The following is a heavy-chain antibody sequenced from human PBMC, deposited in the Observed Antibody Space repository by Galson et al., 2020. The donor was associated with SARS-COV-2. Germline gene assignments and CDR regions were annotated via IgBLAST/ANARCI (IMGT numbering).Heavy chain of an antibody. D-gene: IGHD3-3*01. Sequence: GGSLRLSCAASGFTFNNYWMSWVRQAPGKGLEWVANIQRDGSAKNYVDSVKGRFTISRDNAKNSLYLQMSNLRVEDTAVYFCAAERVPWGQGVLVTVSS. CDR3: AAERVP. CDR2: IQRDGSAK. J-gene: IGHJ4*02. CDR1: GFTFNNYW. V-gene: IGHV3-7*01.